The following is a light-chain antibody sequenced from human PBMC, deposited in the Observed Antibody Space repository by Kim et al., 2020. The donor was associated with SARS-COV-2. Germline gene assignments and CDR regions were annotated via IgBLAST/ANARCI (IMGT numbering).Light chain of an antibody. V-gene: IGLV2-11*01. Sequence: PGQSVTISCTGTSSDVGGYNYVSWYHQHPGKAPKLIIYDVTKRPSGVPDRLSGSKSGNTASLTISGLQADDEADYYCCSYAGSYTVFGGGTQLTVL. CDR3: CSYAGSYTV. J-gene: IGLJ2*01. CDR1: SSDVGGYNY. CDR2: DVT.